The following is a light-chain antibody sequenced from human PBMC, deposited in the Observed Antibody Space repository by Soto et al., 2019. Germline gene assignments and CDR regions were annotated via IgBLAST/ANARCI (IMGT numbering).Light chain of an antibody. V-gene: IGKV1-39*01. CDR1: QSISSY. Sequence: DIQMTQSPSSLSASVGDRVTITCRASQSISSYLNWYQQKQGKAPKLLIYAASSLQSGVPSRFSGSGSGTDFTLTISSLQPEDFATYYCQQSYSTLQWTFGRGTKVEIK. J-gene: IGKJ1*01. CDR2: AAS. CDR3: QQSYSTLQWT.